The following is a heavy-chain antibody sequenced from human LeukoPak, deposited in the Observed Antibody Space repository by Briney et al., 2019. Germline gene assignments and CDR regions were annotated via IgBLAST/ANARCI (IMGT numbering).Heavy chain of an antibody. D-gene: IGHD4-17*01. CDR1: GFIFSSYA. CDR2: ISGSGGRT. V-gene: IGHV3-23*01. Sequence: AGGSLRLSCAASGFIFSSYAMNWVRQAPGEGLEWVSVISGSGGRTYYIDSVKGRFTISRDNSKNTLYLQMNSLRDDDTAVYYCAKGRGYGDYGSTFEYWGQGTLATVSS. CDR3: AKGRGYGDYGSTFEY. J-gene: IGHJ4*02.